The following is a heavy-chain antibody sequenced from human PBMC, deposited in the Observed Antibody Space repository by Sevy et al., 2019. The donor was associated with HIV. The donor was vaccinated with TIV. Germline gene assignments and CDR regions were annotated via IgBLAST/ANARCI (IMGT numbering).Heavy chain of an antibody. CDR3: AGGDTPMITDLDY. J-gene: IGHJ4*02. Sequence: WGSLRLSCAASGLTFTTNAMSWVRQAPGKGLEWVAGITSGGATYYADSVKGRFTVSRDNSKNTLYLQLNSLRADDTAVFYCAGGDTPMITDLDYWGQGTLVTV. D-gene: IGHD3-16*01. CDR2: ITSGGAT. CDR1: GLTFTTNA. V-gene: IGHV3-23*01.